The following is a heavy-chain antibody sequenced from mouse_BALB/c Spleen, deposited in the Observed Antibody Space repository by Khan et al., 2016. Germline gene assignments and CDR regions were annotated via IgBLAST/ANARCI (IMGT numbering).Heavy chain of an antibody. Sequence: QIQLVQSGPELKRPGKTVKISCKASGYTFTNYGINWVKQAPGKGLKWMGWINTYSGESTYADDLKGRFAFYWETPANTAYLQINNLKTEDTATYICTRYLYNYGSSRYFDVCGAVTTVTVSS. V-gene: IGHV9-3-1*01. CDR2: INTYSGES. CDR1: GYTFTNYG. CDR3: TRYLYNYGSSRYFDV. D-gene: IGHD1-1*01. J-gene: IGHJ1*01.